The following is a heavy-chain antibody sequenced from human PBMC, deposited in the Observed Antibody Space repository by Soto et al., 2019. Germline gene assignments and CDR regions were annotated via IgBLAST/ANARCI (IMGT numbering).Heavy chain of an antibody. J-gene: IGHJ6*02. CDR2: ISVYNDNT. CDR1: GSTFTSYG. Sequence: ASVKVSCKASGSTFTSYGISWVRQAPGQGLEWMGWISVYNDNTNYAQKLQGRVTMTTDTSTATASMELRSLTSDDTAVYYCGREGQQLAQEKYYQFNGMDVWGQGTTVTVSS. D-gene: IGHD6-13*01. V-gene: IGHV1-18*04. CDR3: GREGQQLAQEKYYQFNGMDV.